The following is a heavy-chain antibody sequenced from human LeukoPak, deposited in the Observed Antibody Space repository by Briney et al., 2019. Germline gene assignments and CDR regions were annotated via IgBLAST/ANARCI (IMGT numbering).Heavy chain of an antibody. V-gene: IGHV3-33*01. CDR2: IWYDGSNK. D-gene: IGHD2-2*02. CDR1: GFTFSSYG. Sequence: PGRSLRLSCAASGFTFSSYGMHWVRQAPGKGLEWVAVIWYDGSNKYYADSVKGRFTISRDNSKNTLYLQMNSLRAEDTAVYYCARVPDCSSTSCYTRWGQGTLVTVSS. CDR3: ARVPDCSSTSCYTR. J-gene: IGHJ4*02.